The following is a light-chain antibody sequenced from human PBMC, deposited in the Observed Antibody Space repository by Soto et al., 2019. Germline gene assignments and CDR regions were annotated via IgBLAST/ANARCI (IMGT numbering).Light chain of an antibody. J-gene: IGLJ2*01. CDR3: SSYTSSSTSVV. V-gene: IGLV2-14*03. CDR2: DVS. CDR1: SGDVGTYNY. Sequence: QSALTQPASVSGSPGQSITISCTGTSGDVGTYNYVSWYQQHPGKAPKLMIYDVSNRPSGVSDRFSGSKSGNTASLTISGLQAEDEADYYCSSYTSSSTSVVFGGGTKPTVL.